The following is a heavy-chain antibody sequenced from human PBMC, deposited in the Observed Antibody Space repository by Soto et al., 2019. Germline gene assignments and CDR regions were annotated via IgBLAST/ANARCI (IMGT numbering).Heavy chain of an antibody. CDR1: GFTFRSFT. CDR3: TRDASRDSSARGWFDP. J-gene: IGHJ5*02. CDR2: ISSNSAYI. D-gene: IGHD6-13*01. V-gene: IGHV3-21*01. Sequence: GGSLRLSCAASGFTFRSFTMNWVRQAPGKGLEWVSTISSNSAYIYYTDALRGRFTISRDNAKNSLHLQMNSLRAEDTAVYYCTRDASRDSSARGWFDPSGPGTLVTVSS.